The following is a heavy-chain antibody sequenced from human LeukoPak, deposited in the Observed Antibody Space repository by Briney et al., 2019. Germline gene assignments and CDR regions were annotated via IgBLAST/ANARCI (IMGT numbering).Heavy chain of an antibody. D-gene: IGHD2-21*02. CDR3: ARGGGAYCGSDCHRNFDY. Sequence: SETLSLTCTVSGGSISSSGYYWGWIRQPPGKGLEWIGSIYYSGSTYYNPSLKSRVTISVDTSKNQFSLKLSSVTAADTAVYYCARGGGAYCGSDCHRNFDYWGQGTLVTVSS. V-gene: IGHV4-39*07. CDR1: GGSISSSGYY. J-gene: IGHJ4*02. CDR2: IYYSGST.